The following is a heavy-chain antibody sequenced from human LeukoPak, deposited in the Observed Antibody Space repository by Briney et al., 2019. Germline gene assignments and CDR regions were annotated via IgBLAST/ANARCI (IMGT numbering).Heavy chain of an antibody. CDR3: ARDDDCSSTSCSPSQLYYYYGMDV. D-gene: IGHD2-2*01. CDR1: GYTFTGYY. V-gene: IGHV1-2*02. Sequence: GASVKVSCKASGYTFTGYYMHWVRQAPGQGLEWMGWINPNSGGTNYAQKLQGRVTMTTDTSTSTAYMELRSLRSDDTAVYYCARDDDCSSTSCSPSQLYYYYGMDVWGQGTTVTVSS. CDR2: INPNSGGT. J-gene: IGHJ6*02.